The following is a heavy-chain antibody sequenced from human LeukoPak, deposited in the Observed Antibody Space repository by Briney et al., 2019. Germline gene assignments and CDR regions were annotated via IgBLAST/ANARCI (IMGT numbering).Heavy chain of an antibody. CDR1: GFIFSDYY. J-gene: IGHJ3*02. Sequence: GGSLRLSCAASGFIFSDYYMSWIRQAPGKGLEWVSYISSSGSTIYYADSVKGRFTISRDNAKNSLYLQMNSLRAEDTAVYYCARGRISMTVDDAFDMWGQGTMVTVSS. CDR2: ISSSGSTI. D-gene: IGHD3-22*01. V-gene: IGHV3-11*04. CDR3: ARGRISMTVDDAFDM.